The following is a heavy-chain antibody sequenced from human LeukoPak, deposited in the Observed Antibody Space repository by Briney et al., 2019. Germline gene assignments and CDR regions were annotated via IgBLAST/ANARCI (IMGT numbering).Heavy chain of an antibody. CDR1: GFTFSSYG. J-gene: IGHJ4*02. CDR2: IWYDGSNK. D-gene: IGHD3-22*01. CDR3: ARDSGRYYVSSAFDY. V-gene: IGHV3-33*01. Sequence: GGSLRLSCGASGFTFSSYGTHWVRQAPGKGLEWVAVIWYDGSNKYHADSVKGRFTISRDNSKNTLYLQINSLRAEDTAVYYCARDSGRYYVSSAFDYWGQGTLVTVSS.